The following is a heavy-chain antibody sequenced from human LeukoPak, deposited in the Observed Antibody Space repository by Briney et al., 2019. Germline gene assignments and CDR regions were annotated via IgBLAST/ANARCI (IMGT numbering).Heavy chain of an antibody. CDR3: AKESGKFDY. J-gene: IGHJ4*02. V-gene: IGHV3-43*02. CDR1: GLNFDDSA. CDR2: ISADGGST. Sequence: GGSLRLSCVASGLNFDDSAMHWVRQAPGKGLEWVSHISADGGSTFSADSVKGRFSISRDNSKNSLYLQMNSLRSEDTAMYYCAKESGKFDYWGQGTLVAVSS.